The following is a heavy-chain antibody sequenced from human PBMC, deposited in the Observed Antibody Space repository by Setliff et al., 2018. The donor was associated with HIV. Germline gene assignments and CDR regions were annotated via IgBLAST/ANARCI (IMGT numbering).Heavy chain of an antibody. CDR2: INHSGIT. V-gene: IGHV4-34*01. Sequence: LETLSLTCAVYGASFSGYYWAWIRQSPGTGLEWIGEINHSGITNYNPTLKSRVTISTDTSKNQFSLRLNSVTAADTAVYYCARVRLRVPPSIFDYWGQGALVTVSS. J-gene: IGHJ4*02. D-gene: IGHD2-2*01. CDR1: GASFSGYY. CDR3: ARVRLRVPPSIFDY.